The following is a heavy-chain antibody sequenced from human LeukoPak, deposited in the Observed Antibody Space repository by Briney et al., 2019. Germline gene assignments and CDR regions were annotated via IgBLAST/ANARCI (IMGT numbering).Heavy chain of an antibody. CDR2: MNPNSGNT. J-gene: IGHJ6*03. Sequence: ASVKVSCKASGYTFTSYDINWVRQAPGQGLEWMGWMNPNSGNTGYAQKFQGRVTMTRNTSISTAYMELSSLRSEDTAVYYCARVTSGWSNSYYYYYMDVWGKGTTVTVSS. CDR3: ARVTSGWSNSYYYYYMDV. V-gene: IGHV1-8*01. CDR1: GYTFTSYD. D-gene: IGHD6-19*01.